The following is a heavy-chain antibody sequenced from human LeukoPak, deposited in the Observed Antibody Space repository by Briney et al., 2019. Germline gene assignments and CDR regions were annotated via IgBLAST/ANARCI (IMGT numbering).Heavy chain of an antibody. D-gene: IGHD3-9*01. V-gene: IGHV3-23*01. Sequence: PGGSLRLSCAASGFTFSSYAMSWVRQAPGKGLEWVSAISGSGGSTYYADSVKGRFTISRDNSKNTLYLQMNSLRAEDTAVYYCAKSPTYYDILTGYYSGYYFDHWGQGTLVTVSS. CDR1: GFTFSSYA. CDR3: AKSPTYYDILTGYYSGYYFDH. J-gene: IGHJ4*02. CDR2: ISGSGGST.